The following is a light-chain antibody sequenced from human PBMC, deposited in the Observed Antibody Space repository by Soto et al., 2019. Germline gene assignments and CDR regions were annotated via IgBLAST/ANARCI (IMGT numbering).Light chain of an antibody. Sequence: QSVLTQPPSASGSPGQSVTIPCTGTSSDVGGYNYVSWYQQHPGKAPKLMIYEVSKRPSGVPDRFSGSKSGNTASLTVSGLQAEDEADYYCSSYAGSNNQVFGTGTKVTVL. J-gene: IGLJ1*01. CDR1: SSDVGGYNY. CDR2: EVS. CDR3: SSYAGSNNQV. V-gene: IGLV2-8*01.